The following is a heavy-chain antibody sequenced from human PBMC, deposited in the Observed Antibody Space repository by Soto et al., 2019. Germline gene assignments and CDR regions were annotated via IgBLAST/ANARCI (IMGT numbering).Heavy chain of an antibody. V-gene: IGHV3-48*03. CDR1: GFTFSNYE. CDR3: ARGLRNYYDRSGLHY. J-gene: IGHJ4*02. Sequence: GGSLRLSCAASGFTFSNYEMNWVRQAPGKGLEWVSYISYTGSTIYYAASVRGRFTISRDNSKNSLYLQMNSLRAEDTAVYYCARGLRNYYDRSGLHYWGQGTLVTVSS. D-gene: IGHD3-22*01. CDR2: ISYTGSTI.